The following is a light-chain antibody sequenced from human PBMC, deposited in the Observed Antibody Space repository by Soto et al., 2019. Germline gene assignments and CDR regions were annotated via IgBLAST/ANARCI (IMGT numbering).Light chain of an antibody. J-gene: IGLJ3*02. CDR1: SSDVGGYSY. V-gene: IGLV2-11*01. CDR3: CSYAGSYTWV. Sequence: QSVLTQPRSVSGSPGQSVTISCTGTSSDVGGYSYVSWYQHHPGKAPKLMIYDVSKRPSGVPDRFSGSKSGNTASLTISGLQAEDEADYYCCSYAGSYTWVFGGGTQLTVL. CDR2: DVS.